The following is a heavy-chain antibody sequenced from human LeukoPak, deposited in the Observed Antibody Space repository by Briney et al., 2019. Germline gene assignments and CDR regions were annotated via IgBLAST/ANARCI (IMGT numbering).Heavy chain of an antibody. CDR2: IYSGGST. V-gene: IGHV3-53*01. CDR3: AKVDTAMVGGVFDY. Sequence: GGSLRLSCAASGFTVSSNYMSWVRQAPGKGLEWVSVIYSGGSTYYADSVKGRFTISRDNSKNTLYLQMNSLRAEDTAVYYCAKVDTAMVGGVFDYWGQGTLVTVSS. D-gene: IGHD5-18*01. CDR1: GFTVSSNY. J-gene: IGHJ4*02.